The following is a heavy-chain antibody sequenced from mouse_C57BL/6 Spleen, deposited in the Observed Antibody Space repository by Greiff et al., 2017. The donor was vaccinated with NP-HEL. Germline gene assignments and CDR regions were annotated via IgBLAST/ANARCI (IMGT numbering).Heavy chain of an antibody. CDR1: GYAFSSSW. Sequence: VQLQQSGPELVKPGASVKISCKASGYAFSSSWMNWVKQRPGKGLEWIGRIYPGDGDTNYNGKFKGKATLTADNSSSTAYMQLSSLTSEDSAVYFCARGDSSRFAYWGQGTLVTVSA. J-gene: IGHJ3*01. CDR3: ARGDSSRFAY. V-gene: IGHV1-82*01. D-gene: IGHD3-2*01. CDR2: IYPGDGDT.